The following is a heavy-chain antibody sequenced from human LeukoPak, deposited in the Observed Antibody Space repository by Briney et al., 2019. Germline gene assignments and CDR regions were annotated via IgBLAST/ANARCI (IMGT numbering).Heavy chain of an antibody. V-gene: IGHV3-74*01. CDR3: ARDRHYDILTGYSSEINWFDP. D-gene: IGHD3-9*01. J-gene: IGHJ5*02. Sequence: QPGGSLRLSCAASGFTFSSYWMHWVRQAPGKGLVWVSRINSDGSSTSYADSVKGRFTISRDNAKNSLYLQMNSLRAEDTAVYYCARDRHYDILTGYSSEINWFDPWGQGTLVTVSS. CDR1: GFTFSSYW. CDR2: INSDGSST.